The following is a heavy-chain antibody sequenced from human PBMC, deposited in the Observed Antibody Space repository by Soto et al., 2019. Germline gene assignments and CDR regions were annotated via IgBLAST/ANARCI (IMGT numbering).Heavy chain of an antibody. D-gene: IGHD2-8*01. V-gene: IGHV3-7*03. Sequence: EVQLVESGGVLVQPGGSLRLSCLASGFTFSAYWISWVRQAPVNGLEWVATIKNNGSEKYYADAVRGRFTLSRDNTKSSFYLELGGLRAEDTAIYYCARGSNQDYWGQGTLVAVSS. CDR1: GFTFSAYW. CDR2: IKNNGSEK. J-gene: IGHJ4*02. CDR3: ARGSNQDY.